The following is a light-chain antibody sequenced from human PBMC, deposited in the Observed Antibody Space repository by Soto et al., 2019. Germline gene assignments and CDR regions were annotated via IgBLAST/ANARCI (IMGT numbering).Light chain of an antibody. CDR1: QNIGRN. CDR2: TVS. V-gene: IGKV1-39*01. J-gene: IGKJ4*01. Sequence: DIQMTQSPSSLSTSVGDRVTITCRASQNIGRNLNWYQQKPGKAPKLLIYTVSNLQTGVPLRFSGRGSGTEFTLTIRALQPEDFATYYCQQCYSIPLTFGGGTKVEI. CDR3: QQCYSIPLT.